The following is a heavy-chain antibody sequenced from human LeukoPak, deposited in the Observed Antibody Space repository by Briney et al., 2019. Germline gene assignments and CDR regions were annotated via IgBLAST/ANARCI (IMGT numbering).Heavy chain of an antibody. V-gene: IGHV3-23*01. Sequence: GGSLRLSCAASGFTFSSYAMSWVRQAPGKGLEWVSAISGSGGSTYYADSVKGRFTISRDNSKNTLYLQMNSLRAEDTAVYYCARDQAARLSIYYFDYWGQGTLVTVSS. J-gene: IGHJ4*02. D-gene: IGHD6-6*01. CDR3: ARDQAARLSIYYFDY. CDR1: GFTFSSYA. CDR2: ISGSGGST.